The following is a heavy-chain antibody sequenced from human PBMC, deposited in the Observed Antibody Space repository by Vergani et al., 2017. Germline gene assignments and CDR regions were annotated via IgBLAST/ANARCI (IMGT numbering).Heavy chain of an antibody. CDR1: GGPFSGYY. J-gene: IGHJ6*03. D-gene: IGHD6-6*01. Sequence: QVQLQQCGAGLLKPSETLSLTRAVYGGPFSGYYWRWIRQPPGKGLEWIGEINHSGSTNYNPSLKSRVTISVDTCKNQFSLKLSSVTAADTAVYYCARGASIAARGRGYYYYCMDVWGKGTTVTVSS. CDR2: INHSGST. CDR3: ARGASIAARGRGYYYYCMDV. V-gene: IGHV4-34*01.